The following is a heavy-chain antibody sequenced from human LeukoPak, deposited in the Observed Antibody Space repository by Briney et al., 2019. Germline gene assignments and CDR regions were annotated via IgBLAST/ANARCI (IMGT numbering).Heavy chain of an antibody. CDR1: GGSISSYY. D-gene: IGHD5-18*01. V-gene: IGHV4-59*08. J-gene: IGHJ4*02. CDR3: ARYSYGYFDY. CDR2: IYYSGST. Sequence: SETLSLTCTVSGGSISSYYWSWIRQPPGKGLEWIGYIYYSGSTNYNPSLKSRVTISVDTSKNQFSLKLSSVTAADTAVYYCARYSYGYFDYWGRGTLVTVSS.